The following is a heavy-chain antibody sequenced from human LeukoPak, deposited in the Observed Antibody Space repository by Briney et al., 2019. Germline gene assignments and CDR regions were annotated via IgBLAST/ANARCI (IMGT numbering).Heavy chain of an antibody. CDR1: GFTFSSYS. CDR3: ARDSLYDILTGYYYVDY. CDR2: ISSSSSTI. Sequence: GGSLRLSCAASGFTFSSYSMNWVRQAPGKGLEWVSYISSSSSTIYYADSVKGRFTISRDNAKNSLYLQMNSLRAEDTAVYYCARDSLYDILTGYYYVDYWGQGTLVTVSS. J-gene: IGHJ4*02. V-gene: IGHV3-48*01. D-gene: IGHD3-9*01.